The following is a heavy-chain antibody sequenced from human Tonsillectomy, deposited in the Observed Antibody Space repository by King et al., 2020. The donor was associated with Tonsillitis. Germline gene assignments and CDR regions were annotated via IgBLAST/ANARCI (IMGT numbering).Heavy chain of an antibody. CDR2: IYYSGST. CDR1: GGSISSSSYY. J-gene: IGHJ4*02. V-gene: IGHV4-39*01. CDR3: ARHGGGSYWRLDY. D-gene: IGHD1-26*01. Sequence: QLQESGPGLVKPSETLSLTCTVSGGSISSSSYYWGWIRQPPGKGLEWIGSIYYSGSTYYNPSLKSRVTISVDTSKKQFSLKLSSMTAADTAVYYCARHGGGSYWRLDYWGQGTLVTVSS.